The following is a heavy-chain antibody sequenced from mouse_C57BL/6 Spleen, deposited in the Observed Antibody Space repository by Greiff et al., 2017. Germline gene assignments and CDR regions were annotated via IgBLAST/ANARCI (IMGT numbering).Heavy chain of an antibody. CDR1: GYTFTDYY. CDR2: INPNNGGT. J-gene: IGHJ1*03. V-gene: IGHV1-26*01. Sequence: VQLQQSGPELVKPGASVKISCKASGYTFTDYYMNWVKQSHGKSLEWIGDINPNNGGTSYNQKFMGKATLTVDKSSSTAYMELRSLTSEDSAVYYCARRASLMGWYFDVWGTGTTVTVSS. CDR3: ARRASLMGWYFDV. D-gene: IGHD6-1*01.